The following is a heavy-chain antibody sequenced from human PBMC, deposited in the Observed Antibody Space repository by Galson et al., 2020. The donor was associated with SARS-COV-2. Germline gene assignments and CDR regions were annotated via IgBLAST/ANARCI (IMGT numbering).Heavy chain of an antibody. CDR3: ANRNFRIAVAGTYFDY. D-gene: IGHD6-19*01. CDR1: GFTFSSYA. CDR2: ISGSGGST. V-gene: IGHV3-23*01. Sequence: GGSLRLSCAASGFTFSSYAMSWVRQAPGKGLEWVSAISGSGGSTYYADSVKGRFTISRDNSKNTLYLQMNSLRAEDTAVYYCANRNFRIAVAGTYFDYWGQGTLVTVSS. J-gene: IGHJ4*02.